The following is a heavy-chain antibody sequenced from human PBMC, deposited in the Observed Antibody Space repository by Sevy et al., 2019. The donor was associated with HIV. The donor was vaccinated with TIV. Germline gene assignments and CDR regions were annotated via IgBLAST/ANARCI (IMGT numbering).Heavy chain of an antibody. D-gene: IGHD6-6*01. Sequence: ASVKVSCKASGYTFTSYDINWVRQATGQGLEWMGWMNPNSGNTGYAQKFQGRVTMTRNTSISTAYMELSSLRSEDTAVYYSARGLRLNEYSSSAGAFDIWGQGTMVTVSS. J-gene: IGHJ3*02. CDR3: ARGLRLNEYSSSAGAFDI. CDR1: GYTFTSYD. CDR2: MNPNSGNT. V-gene: IGHV1-8*01.